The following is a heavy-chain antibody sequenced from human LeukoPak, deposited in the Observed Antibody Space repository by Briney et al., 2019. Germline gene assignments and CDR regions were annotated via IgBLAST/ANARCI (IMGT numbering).Heavy chain of an antibody. CDR3: ATSWGPDTSAFRWGRDGMDV. CDR1: GLTFNNYA. D-gene: IGHD3-16*01. V-gene: IGHV3-23*01. Sequence: GGSLRLSCAVSGLTFNNYAMSWARQAPGKGLEWVSAISKSGDHTYYAASAKGRFTIYRDNSKNTQYLQMNSLRAEDTAVYYCATSWGPDTSAFRWGRDGMDVWGQGTTVIVS. CDR2: ISKSGDHT. J-gene: IGHJ6*02.